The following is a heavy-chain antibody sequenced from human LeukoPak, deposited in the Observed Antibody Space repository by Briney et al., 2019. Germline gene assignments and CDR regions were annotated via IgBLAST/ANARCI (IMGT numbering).Heavy chain of an antibody. V-gene: IGHV1-18*01. CDR1: GYTFTSYG. CDR3: ARDGKYYDDYSSSLGDI. Sequence: GASVKVSCKASGYTFTSYGISWVRQAPGQGLEWMGWISAYNGNTNYAQKLQGRVTMTTDTSTSTAYMELRSLRSDNTAVYYCARDGKYYDDYSSSLGDIWGQGTMVTVSS. J-gene: IGHJ3*02. D-gene: IGHD6-6*01. CDR2: ISAYNGNT.